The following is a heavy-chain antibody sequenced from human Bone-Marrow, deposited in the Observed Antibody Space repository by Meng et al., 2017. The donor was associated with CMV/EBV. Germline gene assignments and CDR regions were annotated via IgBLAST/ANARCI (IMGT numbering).Heavy chain of an antibody. J-gene: IGHJ4*02. D-gene: IGHD3-16*02. CDR2: TYYRSQWKT. V-gene: IGHV6-1*01. CDR1: GDSVSSDSGA. Sequence: SETLSLTCAISGDSVSSDSGAWNWIRQSPSRGLEWLGRTYYRSQWKTDYAVSVKSRMTIKSDTSKNQFSLQLNSMTPEDTAVYYCARAPSGSYPDYWGQGTLVTVSS. CDR3: ARAPSGSYPDY.